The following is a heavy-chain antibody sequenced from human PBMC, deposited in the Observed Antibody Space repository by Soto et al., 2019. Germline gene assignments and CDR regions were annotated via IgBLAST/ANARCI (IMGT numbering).Heavy chain of an antibody. CDR3: ARAPGYSSSWYVNWFDP. CDR2: MNPNSGNT. D-gene: IGHD6-13*01. V-gene: IGHV1-8*01. Sequence: ASVKVSCKASGYTFTSYDINWVRQATGQGLEWMGWMNPNSGNTGYAQKFQGRVTMTRNTSISTAYMVLSSLRSEDTAVYYCARAPGYSSSWYVNWFDPWGQGTLVTVSS. J-gene: IGHJ5*02. CDR1: GYTFTSYD.